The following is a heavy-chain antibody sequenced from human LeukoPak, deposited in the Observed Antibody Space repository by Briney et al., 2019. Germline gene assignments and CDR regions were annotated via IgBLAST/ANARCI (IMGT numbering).Heavy chain of an antibody. J-gene: IGHJ4*02. CDR3: ARALLRWYSYYFDY. D-gene: IGHD4-17*01. V-gene: IGHV4-34*01. CDR1: GGSISGYY. Sequence: SETLSLTCTVSGGSISGYYWSWIRQPPGKGLEWIGEINHSGSTNYNPSLKSRVTISVDTSKNQFSLKLSSVTAADTAVYYCARALLRWYSYYFDYWGQGTLVTVSS. CDR2: INHSGST.